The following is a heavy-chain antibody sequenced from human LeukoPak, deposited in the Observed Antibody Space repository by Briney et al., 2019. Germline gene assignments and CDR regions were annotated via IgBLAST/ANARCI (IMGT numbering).Heavy chain of an antibody. D-gene: IGHD4-23*01. CDR1: GYTLTGFY. Sequence: ASVKVSYKASGYTLTGFYIHWVRQAPGQGLEWMGWINPNSGGTNYAQKFQGRVTMTRDTSISTAYIELSRLRSDDTAVYYCARVCRVETTNDAFDIWGQGTMVTVSS. CDR2: INPNSGGT. J-gene: IGHJ3*02. V-gene: IGHV1-2*02. CDR3: ARVCRVETTNDAFDI.